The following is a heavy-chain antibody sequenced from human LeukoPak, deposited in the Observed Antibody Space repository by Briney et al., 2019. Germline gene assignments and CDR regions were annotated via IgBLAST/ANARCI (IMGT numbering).Heavy chain of an antibody. CDR3: ARDSVDGSGTYYSDSPDY. V-gene: IGHV1-18*01. CDR1: GYTFSSYG. D-gene: IGHD3-10*01. J-gene: IGHJ4*02. CDR2: ISAYNGNT. Sequence: ASVKVSCKASGYTFSSYGISWVRQAPGQGLEWMGWISAYNGNTDYAQNLRGRVTMTTDTSTSTAYMELRSLRSDDTAAYYCARDSVDGSGTYYSDSPDYWGQGTLVTVSS.